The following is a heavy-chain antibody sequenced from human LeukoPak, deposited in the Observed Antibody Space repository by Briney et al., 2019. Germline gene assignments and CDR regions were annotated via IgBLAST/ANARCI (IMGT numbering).Heavy chain of an antibody. CDR1: GYTFTSYD. J-gene: IGHJ4*02. V-gene: IGHV1-8*01. CDR3: ARGLTISSGWPLGY. Sequence: GASVKVSCKASGYTFTSYDINWVRQATGQGLEWMGWMNPNSGNTGYAQKFQGRVTMTRNTSISTAYMELSSLRSEDTAVYYCARGLTISSGWPLGYWGQGTLVTVSS. D-gene: IGHD6-19*01. CDR2: MNPNSGNT.